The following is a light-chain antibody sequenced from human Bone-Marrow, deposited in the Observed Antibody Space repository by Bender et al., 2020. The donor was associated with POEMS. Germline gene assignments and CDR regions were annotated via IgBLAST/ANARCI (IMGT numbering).Light chain of an antibody. CDR2: DVS. CDR1: SSDIGAYNY. V-gene: IGLV2-14*03. CDR3: SSYTSINTLV. J-gene: IGLJ2*01. Sequence: QSALTQPASVSGSPGQSITIPCTGTSSDIGAYNYVSWYQQHPGKAPKLMIYDVSNRPSGVSNRFSGSKSGNTASLTISGLQAEDEADYYCSSYTSINTLVFGGGTKLTVL.